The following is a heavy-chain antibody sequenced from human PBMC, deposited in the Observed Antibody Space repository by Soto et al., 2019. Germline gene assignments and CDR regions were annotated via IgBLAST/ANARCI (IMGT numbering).Heavy chain of an antibody. D-gene: IGHD2-2*01. V-gene: IGHV1-18*01. Sequence: GASVKVSCKASGYTFTSYGISLVRLAPGQGLEWMGWINPYNGNTKDTQKLQGRVTMTTDTSTSTAYMELRSLRSDDTAVYYCAREYCDSTRCFLPDYWGQGALVTVSS. J-gene: IGHJ4*02. CDR1: GYTFTSYG. CDR2: INPYNGNT. CDR3: AREYCDSTRCFLPDY.